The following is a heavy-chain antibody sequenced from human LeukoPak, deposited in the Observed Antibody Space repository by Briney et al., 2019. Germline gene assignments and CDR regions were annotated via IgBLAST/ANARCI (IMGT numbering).Heavy chain of an antibody. CDR1: GFTFSSYS. V-gene: IGHV3-21*01. D-gene: IGHD5-18*01. CDR3: ARGGYSYGYDDDFDY. CDR2: ISSSSSYI. Sequence: GGSLRLSCAASGFTFSSYSMNWVRQAPGKGLEWVSSISSSSSYIYYADSVKGRFTISRDNAKNSLYLQMNSLRAEDTAVYYCARGGYSYGYDDDFDYWGQGTLVTVSS. J-gene: IGHJ4*02.